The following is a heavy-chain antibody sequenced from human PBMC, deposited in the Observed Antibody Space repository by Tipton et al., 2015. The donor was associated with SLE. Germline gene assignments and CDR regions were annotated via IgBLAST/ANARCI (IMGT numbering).Heavy chain of an antibody. CDR3: ARGQYYDFWSGYGDGMDV. CDR1: GGSFSGYY. Sequence: TLSLTCAVYGGSFSGYYWSWIRQPPGKGLEWIGNINHSGSTNYNPSLKSRVTMSVDTSKNQFSLKLSSVTAADTAVYYCARGQYYDFWSGYGDGMDVWGQGTTVTVSS. D-gene: IGHD3-3*01. CDR2: INHSGST. V-gene: IGHV4-34*01. J-gene: IGHJ6*02.